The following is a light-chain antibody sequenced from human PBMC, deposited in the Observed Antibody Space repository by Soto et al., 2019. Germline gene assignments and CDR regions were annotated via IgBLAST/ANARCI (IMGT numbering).Light chain of an antibody. CDR3: QQTYSSPQWT. V-gene: IGKV1-39*01. J-gene: IGKJ1*01. Sequence: DIQMTQSPFSLSASVGDRVPITCRASQSISSYLNWYQQKPGKPPKLLIYAAVSLQSGIPSRFSAYGSGTDFTLTISSLQPEDFATYYCQQTYSSPQWTFGQGTKVDIK. CDR2: AAV. CDR1: QSISSY.